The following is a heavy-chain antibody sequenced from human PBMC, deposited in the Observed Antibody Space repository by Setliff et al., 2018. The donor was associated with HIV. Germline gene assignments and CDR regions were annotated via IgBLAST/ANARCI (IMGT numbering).Heavy chain of an antibody. Sequence: ASVKVSCKASGGTFNSYVFSWVRQAPGQGLEWMGLVNRFFDTTKSAQKFQGRLTITADESTSTVHMELNNLKTEDTVIYYCAASNHDYGYHLDYWGLGILVTVSS. J-gene: IGHJ4*02. CDR3: AASNHDYGYHLDY. CDR1: GGTFNSYV. CDR2: VNRFFDTT. D-gene: IGHD4-17*01. V-gene: IGHV1-69*13.